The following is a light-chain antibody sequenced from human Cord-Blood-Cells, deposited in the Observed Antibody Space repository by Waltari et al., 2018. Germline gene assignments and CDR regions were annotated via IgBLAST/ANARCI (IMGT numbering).Light chain of an antibody. CDR2: DVS. CDR1: SSDVGGYND. V-gene: IGLV2-14*01. Sequence: QSALTQPASVSGSPGQSITISCPGTSSDVGGYNDVSWYQQHPGKAPKLMIDDVSKRPSGVSNRFSGSKSGNTASLTISGLQAEDEADYYCSSYTSSSSWVFGGGTKLTVL. CDR3: SSYTSSSSWV. J-gene: IGLJ3*02.